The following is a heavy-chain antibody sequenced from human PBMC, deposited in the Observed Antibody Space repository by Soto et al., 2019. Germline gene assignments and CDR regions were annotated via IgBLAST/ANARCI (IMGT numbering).Heavy chain of an antibody. CDR3: AKDPSSGFAMENYFDY. J-gene: IGHJ4*02. D-gene: IGHD3-10*01. CDR1: GFTFSSYA. V-gene: IGHV3-23*01. Sequence: EVQLSGSGGGLVQPGGSLRLSCAASGFTFSSYAMSWVRQAPGKGLEWVSAISGSSTSTYYADSVKGRFTISRDNSKNTLYRQMNSLRAEDTAVYYWAKDPSSGFAMENYFDYWGQGTLVTVSS. CDR2: ISGSSTST.